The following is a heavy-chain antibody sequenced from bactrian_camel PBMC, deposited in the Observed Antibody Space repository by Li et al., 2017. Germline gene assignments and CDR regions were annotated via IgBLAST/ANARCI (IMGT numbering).Heavy chain of an antibody. CDR2: IDSDGSR. Sequence: HVQLVESGGGSVQAGGSLRLSCAASGFYYTSNCVGWFRQAPGESREAVAAIDSDGSRLYADSVKGRFTISKDNSKNTLYLQMDNLEPEDTAMYICADSYVPISSAGYCYTSDYWGQGTQVTVS. J-gene: IGHJ4*01. CDR1: GFYYTSNC. D-gene: IGHD2*01. CDR3: ADSYVPISSAGYCYTSDY. V-gene: IGHV3S53*01.